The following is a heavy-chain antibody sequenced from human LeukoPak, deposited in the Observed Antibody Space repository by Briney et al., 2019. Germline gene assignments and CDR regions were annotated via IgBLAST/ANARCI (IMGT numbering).Heavy chain of an antibody. Sequence: PSETLSLTCSVSSVSIGSESYYWSWIRQHPGKGLEWIGYIYYSGATYYNPSLQSRLTISVDTSKNQFSLRLNSVTAADTAVYYCARAGNSGYWFDYWGQGSVVTVSS. J-gene: IGHJ4*02. CDR2: IYYSGAT. V-gene: IGHV4-31*03. CDR3: ARAGNSGYWFDY. D-gene: IGHD3-22*01. CDR1: SVSIGSESYY.